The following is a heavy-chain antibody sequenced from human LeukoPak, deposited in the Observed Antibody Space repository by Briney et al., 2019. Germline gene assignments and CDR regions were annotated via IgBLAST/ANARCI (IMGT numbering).Heavy chain of an antibody. CDR3: ARVGVGSYNWFDP. J-gene: IGHJ5*02. V-gene: IGHV3-30*02. CDR1: GFTFSSYG. D-gene: IGHD2-15*01. Sequence: GGSLRLSCAASGFTFSSYGMHWVRQAPGKGLEWVAFIRYDGSNKYYADSVKGRFTISRDNAENTLYLQMNSLRAEDTAVYYCARVGVGSYNWFDPWGQGTMVTLSS. CDR2: IRYDGSNK.